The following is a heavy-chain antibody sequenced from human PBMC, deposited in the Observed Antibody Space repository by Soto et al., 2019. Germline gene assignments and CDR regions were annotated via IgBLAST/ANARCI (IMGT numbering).Heavy chain of an antibody. V-gene: IGHV4-39*07. J-gene: IGHJ4*02. CDR2: IYHSGST. CDR1: GGSISSSSYY. D-gene: IGHD5-12*01. Sequence: SETLSLTCTVSGGSISSSSYYWGWIRQPPGKGLEWIGYIYHSGSTYYNPSLKSRVTISVDRSKNQFSLKLSSVTAADTAVYYCAAGGGLPRYYWGQGTLVTVSS. CDR3: AAGGGLPRYY.